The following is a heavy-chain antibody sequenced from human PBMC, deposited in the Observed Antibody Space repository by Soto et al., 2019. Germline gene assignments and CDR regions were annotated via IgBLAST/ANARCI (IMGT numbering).Heavy chain of an antibody. D-gene: IGHD3-3*01. CDR1: GFTFSSYG. J-gene: IGHJ6*02. CDR3: ARDQEGRFLVCLSIHYYYYDGMSV. CDR2: IWYDGSNK. V-gene: IGHV3-33*01. Sequence: GGSLRLSCAASGFTFSSYGMHWVRQAPGKGLEWVAVIWYDGSNKYYADSVKGRFTISRDNSKNTLYLQMNSLRAEDTAVYYCARDQEGRFLVCLSIHYYYYDGMSVWSQGTTVTGS.